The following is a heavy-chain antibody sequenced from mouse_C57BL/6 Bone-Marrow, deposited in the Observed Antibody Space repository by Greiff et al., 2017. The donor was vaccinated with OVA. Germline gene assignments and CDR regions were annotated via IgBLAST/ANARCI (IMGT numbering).Heavy chain of an antibody. J-gene: IGHJ3*01. V-gene: IGHV3-1*01. CDR2: ISYSGST. CDR3: ARGGYGSRAWFAY. Sequence: EVKLQESGPGMVKPSQSLSLTCTVTGYSITSGYDWHWIRHFPGNKLEWMGYISYSGSTNYNPSPKSRIPITHDTSKHHFFLKLNTVATEDTATDYCARGGYGSRAWFAYWGQGTLVTVSA. D-gene: IGHD1-1*01. CDR1: GYSITSGYD.